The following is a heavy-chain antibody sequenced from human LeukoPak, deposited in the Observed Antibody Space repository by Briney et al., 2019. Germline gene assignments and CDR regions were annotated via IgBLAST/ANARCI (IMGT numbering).Heavy chain of an antibody. V-gene: IGHV4-4*07. J-gene: IGHJ6*02. CDR2: IYTSGST. CDR1: GGSISSYY. CDR3: AATGPTLLWFGEEYYYGMDV. D-gene: IGHD3-10*01. Sequence: SETLSLTCTVSGGSISSYYWSWIRQPAGKGLEWIGRIYTSGSTNCNPSLKSRVTMSVDTSKNQFSLKLSSVTAADTAVYYCAATGPTLLWFGEEYYYGMDVWGQGTTVTVSS.